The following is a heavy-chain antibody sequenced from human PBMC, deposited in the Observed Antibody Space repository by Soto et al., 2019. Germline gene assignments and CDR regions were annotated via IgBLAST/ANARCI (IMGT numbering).Heavy chain of an antibody. V-gene: IGHV4-34*01. D-gene: IGHD3-3*01. Sequence: SEPLSLTCTVYCGSFSGYYLGLIRKSPCKWLEFVGEINHSGSTNYNPSLKSRVTISVDTSKNQFSLKLSSVTAADTAVYYCARGRPTPYYDFWSGFSLPVLVDYWGQGTLVTVSA. CDR1: CGSFSGYY. CDR2: INHSGST. J-gene: IGHJ4*02. CDR3: ARGRPTPYYDFWSGFSLPVLVDY.